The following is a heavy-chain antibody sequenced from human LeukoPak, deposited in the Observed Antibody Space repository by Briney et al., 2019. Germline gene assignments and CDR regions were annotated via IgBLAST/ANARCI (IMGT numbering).Heavy chain of an antibody. Sequence: ASVKVSCKASGYTFTGYYMHWVRQAPGQGLEWMGWINPNSGGTNYAQKFQGRVTMTTDTSTSTAYMELRSLRSDDTAVYYCARDTLKPDYWGQGTLVTVSS. D-gene: IGHD2-15*01. J-gene: IGHJ4*02. CDR1: GYTFTGYY. V-gene: IGHV1-2*02. CDR2: INPNSGGT. CDR3: ARDTLKPDY.